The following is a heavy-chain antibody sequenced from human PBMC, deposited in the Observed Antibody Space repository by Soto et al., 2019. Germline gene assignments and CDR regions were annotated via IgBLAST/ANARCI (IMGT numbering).Heavy chain of an antibody. Sequence: QVQLVESGGGVVQPGRSLRLSCAASGFTFSVYGMHWVRQAPGKGLEWVAIIWYDGSTKYYTDSVKGRFTISRDNSKNTLYLQMNSLRAEDTAVYYCARSLCSGGSCDRPHFDYWGLGTLVSVSS. J-gene: IGHJ4*02. D-gene: IGHD2-15*01. V-gene: IGHV3-33*01. CDR1: GFTFSVYG. CDR2: IWYDGSTK. CDR3: ARSLCSGGSCDRPHFDY.